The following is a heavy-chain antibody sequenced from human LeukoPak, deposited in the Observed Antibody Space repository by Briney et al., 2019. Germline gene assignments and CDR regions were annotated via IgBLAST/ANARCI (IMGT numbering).Heavy chain of an antibody. CDR1: GFAFSNYN. CDR3: TTGRYCSGGSCYSSDY. CDR2: IKSKTDGGTT. J-gene: IGHJ4*02. D-gene: IGHD2-15*01. Sequence: PGGSLRLSCAASGFAFSNYNMKWVRQAPGKGLEWVGRIKSKTDGGTTDYAAPVKGRFTISRDDSKNTLYLQMNSLKTEDTAVYYCTTGRYCSGGSCYSSDYWGQGTLVTVSS. V-gene: IGHV3-15*01.